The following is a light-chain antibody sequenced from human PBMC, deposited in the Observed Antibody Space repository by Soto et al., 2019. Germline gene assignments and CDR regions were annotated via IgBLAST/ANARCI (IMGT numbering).Light chain of an antibody. Sequence: QSALTQPASVSGSAGQSITISCTGASSDVGSYNLVSWYQQQPGKAPKLMIYEGSKRPSGVSNRFSGSKSGNTASLTISGLQAEDEADYYCCSYAGSSTHVVFGGGTKLTVL. CDR2: EGS. CDR1: SSDVGSYNL. V-gene: IGLV2-23*01. CDR3: CSYAGSSTHVV. J-gene: IGLJ2*01.